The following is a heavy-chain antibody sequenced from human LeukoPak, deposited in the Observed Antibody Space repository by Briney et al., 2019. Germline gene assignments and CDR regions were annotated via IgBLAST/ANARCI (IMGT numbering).Heavy chain of an antibody. V-gene: IGHV3-23*01. Sequence: GGSLRLSCAASGFTFSSYAMSWVRQAPGKGLEWVSAISGSGGSTYYADSVKGRFTISRDNSKNTLYLQMNSLGAEDTAVYYCAKAPPQPGSGSYYRLRALGYWGQGTLVTVSS. J-gene: IGHJ4*02. D-gene: IGHD3-10*01. CDR3: AKAPPQPGSGSYYRLRALGY. CDR1: GFTFSSYA. CDR2: ISGSGGST.